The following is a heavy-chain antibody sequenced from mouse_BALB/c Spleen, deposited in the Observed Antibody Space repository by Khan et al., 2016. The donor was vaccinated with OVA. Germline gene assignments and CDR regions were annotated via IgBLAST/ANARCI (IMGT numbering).Heavy chain of an antibody. CDR1: GYTFTDYY. D-gene: IGHD1-2*01. Sequence: QVQLQQPGAELARPGASVKLSCKASGYTFTDYYINWVKQRTGQGLEWIGEFSPGSGDTYYNEKFKGKATLTADKSSSTAYMQLSSLASEASAVYFCARRNYFGYTFAYWGQGTLVTVSA. CDR2: FSPGSGDT. CDR3: ARRNYFGYTFAY. J-gene: IGHJ3*01. V-gene: IGHV1-77*01.